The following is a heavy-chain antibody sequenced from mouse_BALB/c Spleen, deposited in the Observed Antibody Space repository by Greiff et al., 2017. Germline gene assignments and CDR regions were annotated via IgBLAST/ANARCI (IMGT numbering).Heavy chain of an antibody. CDR1: GFTFSSYY. CDR3: ARQGYGHYYAMDY. D-gene: IGHD1-2*01. V-gene: IGHV5-6-2*01. Sequence: EVKLVESGGGLVKLGGSLKLSCAASGFTFSSYYMSWVRQTPEKRLELVAAINSNGGSTYYPDTVKGRFTISRDNAKNTLYLQMSSLKSEDTALYYCARQGYGHYYAMDYWGQGTSVTVSS. CDR2: INSNGGST. J-gene: IGHJ4*01.